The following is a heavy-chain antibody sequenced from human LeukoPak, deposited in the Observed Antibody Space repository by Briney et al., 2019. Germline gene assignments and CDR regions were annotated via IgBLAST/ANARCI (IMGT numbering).Heavy chain of an antibody. J-gene: IGHJ3*02. CDR3: ARGAYGDSTSAVCFDI. Sequence: PSETLSLTCIVSGVSISSGTYYWNWFRQHPGKGLEWIGYIFYSGSTYTNPSLESRVSISRDTSKNQFSLRLSSVTAADTAVYFCARGAYGDSTSAVCFDIWGQGTMVTVSS. CDR1: GVSISSGTYY. D-gene: IGHD4-17*01. V-gene: IGHV4-31*03. CDR2: IFYSGST.